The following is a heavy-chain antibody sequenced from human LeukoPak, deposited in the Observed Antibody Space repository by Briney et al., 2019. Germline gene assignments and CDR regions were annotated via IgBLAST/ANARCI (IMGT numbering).Heavy chain of an antibody. CDR2: INHSGST. CDR3: ARDLSASGNFRSYWYFDL. J-gene: IGHJ2*01. Sequence: PSETLSLTCAVYGGSFSGYYWSWIRQPPGKGLEWIGEINHSGSTNYNPSLKSRVTISLDTSKKQFSLKLSSVTAADTAVYYCARDLSASGNFRSYWYFDLWGRGTLVTVSS. V-gene: IGHV4-34*01. D-gene: IGHD3-10*01. CDR1: GGSFSGYY.